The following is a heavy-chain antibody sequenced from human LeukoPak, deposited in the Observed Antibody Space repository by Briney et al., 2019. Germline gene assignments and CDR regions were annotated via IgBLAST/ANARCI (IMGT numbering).Heavy chain of an antibody. D-gene: IGHD4/OR15-4a*01. J-gene: IGHJ2*01. CDR3: ARGPPYYGAEDWYFDL. Sequence: GGSLRLSCAASGFTFSDYYMSWIRQAPGKGLVWVSYISSSGSTIYYADSVKGRFTISRDNAKNSLHLQMNSLRAEDTAVYYCARGPPYYGAEDWYFDLWGRGTLVTVSS. V-gene: IGHV3-11*01. CDR1: GFTFSDYY. CDR2: ISSSGSTI.